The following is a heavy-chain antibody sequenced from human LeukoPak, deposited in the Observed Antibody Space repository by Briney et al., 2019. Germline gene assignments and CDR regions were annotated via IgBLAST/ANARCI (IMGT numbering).Heavy chain of an antibody. Sequence: SETLSLTCTVSGGSISRYYWSWIRQPPGKGLEWIGYIYYSGSTNYNPSLKSRVTISVDTSKNQFSLKLSSVTAADTAVYYCARDHGEYGMDVWGQGTTVTVSS. V-gene: IGHV4-59*01. CDR3: ARDHGEYGMDV. J-gene: IGHJ6*02. D-gene: IGHD3-10*01. CDR1: GGSISRYY. CDR2: IYYSGST.